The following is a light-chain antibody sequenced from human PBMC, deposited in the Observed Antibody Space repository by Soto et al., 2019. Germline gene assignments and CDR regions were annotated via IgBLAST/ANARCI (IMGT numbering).Light chain of an antibody. V-gene: IGKV3-20*01. Sequence: EIVLTQSPGTLSLSPGKRATISCRASQSVSSNYLAWYRQKPGQAPRLLIYAASNRARGIPDRFGGSGSGTDFTLTVSRLEPEDFAVYYCHQYNNWPPVTFGGGTKVEIK. CDR3: HQYNNWPPVT. CDR2: AAS. CDR1: QSVSSNY. J-gene: IGKJ4*02.